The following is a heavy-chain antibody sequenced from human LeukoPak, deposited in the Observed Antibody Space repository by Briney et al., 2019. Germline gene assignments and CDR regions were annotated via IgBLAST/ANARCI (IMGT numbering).Heavy chain of an antibody. J-gene: IGHJ3*02. D-gene: IGHD1-14*01. Sequence: GGSLRLSCAASGFTFNNYAMNWVRQAPGEGLEWVSSISGSGGKTYYADSVKGRFTISRDNSKNTLYLQMNSLRAEDTAVYYCAKPARTDAFDIWGQGTMITVSS. CDR2: ISGSGGKT. V-gene: IGHV3-23*01. CDR3: AKPARTDAFDI. CDR1: GFTFNNYA.